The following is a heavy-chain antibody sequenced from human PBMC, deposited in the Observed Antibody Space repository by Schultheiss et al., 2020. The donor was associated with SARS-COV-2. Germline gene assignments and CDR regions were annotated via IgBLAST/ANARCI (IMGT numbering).Heavy chain of an antibody. CDR3: AGGDKDRRFDP. Sequence: GESLKISCAASGFTFSSYAMSWVRQAPGKGLEWVGRTRTKGNSYTTEYAASVKGRFTISRDDSRNSLYLQMNSLKTEDTAVYYCAGGDKDRRFDPWGQGTLVTVSS. CDR1: GFTFSSYA. J-gene: IGHJ5*02. D-gene: IGHD3-22*01. CDR2: TRTKGNSYTT. V-gene: IGHV3-72*01.